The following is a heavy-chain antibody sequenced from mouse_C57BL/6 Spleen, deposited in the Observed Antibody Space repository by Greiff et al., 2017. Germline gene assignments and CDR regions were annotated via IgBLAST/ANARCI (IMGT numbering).Heavy chain of an antibody. J-gene: IGHJ4*01. CDR2: IDPSDSET. V-gene: IGHV1-52*01. CDR1: GYTFTSYW. Sequence: VKLQQPGAELVRPGSSVKLSCKASGYTFTSYWMHWVKQRPIQGLEWIGNIDPSDSETHYNQKFKDKATLTVDKSSSTAYMQLSSLTSEDSAVYYCARGGYGYAMDYWGQGTSVTVSS. D-gene: IGHD2-14*01. CDR3: ARGGYGYAMDY.